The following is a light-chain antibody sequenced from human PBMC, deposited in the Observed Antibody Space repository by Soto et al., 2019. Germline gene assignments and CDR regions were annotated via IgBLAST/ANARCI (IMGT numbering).Light chain of an antibody. Sequence: DIPLTQSPSTLSASIGDRVTITCRASQNIGTWLAWYQQKPGKAPKVLIYKASSLESGVPSGFSGSGSGTEFTLTITSLQPDDFATYYCQQYNTVPFTFGPGTKVDV. CDR2: KAS. V-gene: IGKV1-5*03. CDR3: QQYNTVPFT. J-gene: IGKJ3*01. CDR1: QNIGTW.